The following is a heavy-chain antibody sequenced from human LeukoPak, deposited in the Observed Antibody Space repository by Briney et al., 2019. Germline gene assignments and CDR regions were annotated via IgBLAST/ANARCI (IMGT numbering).Heavy chain of an antibody. V-gene: IGHV4-34*01. J-gene: IGHJ4*02. CDR1: GGSFSGYY. CDR2: INHGGST. D-gene: IGHD3-9*01. Sequence: SETLSLTCAVYGGSFSGYYWSWIRQPPGKGLEWIGEINHGGSTNYNPSLKSRVTISVDTSKNQFSLKLSSVTAADTAVYYCARGLPYYDILTGYFTPHKYYFDYWGQGTLVTVSS. CDR3: ARGLPYYDILTGYFTPHKYYFDY.